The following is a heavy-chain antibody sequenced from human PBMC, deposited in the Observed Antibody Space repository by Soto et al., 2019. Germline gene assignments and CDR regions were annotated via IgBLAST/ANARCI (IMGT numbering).Heavy chain of an antibody. CDR3: ARETIAVAFNRGGYDX. CDR1: GYTFTSHG. V-gene: IGHV1-18*04. J-gene: IGHJ4*02. Sequence: ASVKVSCKTSGYTFTSHGISWVRQAPGQGLEWMGCVSAYNGNANYEPKFQGRVTMTTDTSTNTVHMELRSLRADDTAVYYCARETIAVAFNRGGYDXWGQGTLVTVSX. CDR2: VSAYNGNA. D-gene: IGHD6-19*01.